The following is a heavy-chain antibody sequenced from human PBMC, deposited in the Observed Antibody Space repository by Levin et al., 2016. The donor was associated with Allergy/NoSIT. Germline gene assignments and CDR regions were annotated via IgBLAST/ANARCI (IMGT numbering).Heavy chain of an antibody. Sequence: GGSLRLSCKGSGYSFTSYWISWVRQMPGKGLEWMGRIDPSDSYTNYSPSFQGHVTISADKSISTAYLQWSSLKASDTAMYYCAREDYYGSGSYYPNAFDIWGQGTMVTVSS. CDR1: GYSFTSYW. CDR3: AREDYYGSGSYYPNAFDI. J-gene: IGHJ3*02. CDR2: IDPSDSYT. D-gene: IGHD3-10*01. V-gene: IGHV5-10-1*01.